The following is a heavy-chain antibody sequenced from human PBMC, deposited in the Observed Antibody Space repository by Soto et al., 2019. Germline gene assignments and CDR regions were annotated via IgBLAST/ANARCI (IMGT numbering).Heavy chain of an antibody. J-gene: IGHJ4*02. Sequence: PGGSLRLSCAASGFTFNTWMHWVRQAPREGLVWVSSIDSDGSITSYADSVKGRFTISRDNAKNTLYLQMNSLRAEDTAVYYCATLGLQQAFWGQGTLVTVSS. CDR2: IDSDGSIT. D-gene: IGHD2-21*02. CDR1: GFTFNTW. V-gene: IGHV3-74*01. CDR3: ATLGLQQAF.